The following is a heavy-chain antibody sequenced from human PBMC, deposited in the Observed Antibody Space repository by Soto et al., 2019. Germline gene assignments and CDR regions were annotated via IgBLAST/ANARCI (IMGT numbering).Heavy chain of an antibody. CDR3: ARARLSNGDPNIYFFYGLDV. D-gene: IGHD3-10*01. V-gene: IGHV1-69*01. J-gene: IGHJ6*02. Sequence: QVQLVQSGAEVKRPGSSVKVSCKASGDMFRNSAFTWVRQAPGQGLAWMGVIIPLFRKTDVAQKFQGRVNFTADESTSTFYMEVSSLTSEDTAVYYCARARLSNGDPNIYFFYGLDVWGLGTTITVSS. CDR2: IIPLFRKT. CDR1: GDMFRNSA.